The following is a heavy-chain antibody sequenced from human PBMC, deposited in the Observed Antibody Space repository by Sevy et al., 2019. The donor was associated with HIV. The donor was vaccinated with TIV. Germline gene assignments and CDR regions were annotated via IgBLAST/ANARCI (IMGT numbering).Heavy chain of an antibody. Sequence: SETLSLTCAVYGGSFSGYYWSWVRQPPGKGLEWIGEINHSGSTNYNPSLKSRVTISVDTSKNQFSLKLSSVTAADTAVYYCARGVNYYGSGSYYPSWGQGTLVTVSS. CDR2: INHSGST. J-gene: IGHJ5*02. CDR3: ARGVNYYGSGSYYPS. D-gene: IGHD3-10*01. V-gene: IGHV4-34*01. CDR1: GGSFSGYY.